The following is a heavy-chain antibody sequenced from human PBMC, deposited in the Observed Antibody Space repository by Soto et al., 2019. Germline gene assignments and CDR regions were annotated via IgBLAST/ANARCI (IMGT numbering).Heavy chain of an antibody. CDR1: GFTCSSYA. Sequence: EVQLLESGGALVQPGGSLRLSCAASGFTCSSYAMNWVRQAPGKGLEWVSSISSSGGSTYYGDSVKGRFTISRDNSKNTLDLQMNRLRADDTALYYCSKNLYITTCGQGTLVTVSS. CDR2: ISSSGGST. CDR3: SKNLYITT. J-gene: IGHJ5*02. V-gene: IGHV3-23*01.